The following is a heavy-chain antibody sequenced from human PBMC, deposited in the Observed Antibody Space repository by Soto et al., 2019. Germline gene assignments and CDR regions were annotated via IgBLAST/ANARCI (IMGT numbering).Heavy chain of an antibody. CDR3: GRLIYYYDSSGYYSILFDY. Sequence: SETLSLTCDVYGGSFSGYYWSWIRQSPGKGLEWIGQIKHSGGTNYNPLLKSRVTISVDTPRNQFSLKLSSVTAADTAVYYCGRLIYYYDSSGYYSILFDYWGQGTLVTVSS. CDR1: GGSFSGYY. D-gene: IGHD3-22*01. V-gene: IGHV4-34*01. J-gene: IGHJ4*02. CDR2: IKHSGGT.